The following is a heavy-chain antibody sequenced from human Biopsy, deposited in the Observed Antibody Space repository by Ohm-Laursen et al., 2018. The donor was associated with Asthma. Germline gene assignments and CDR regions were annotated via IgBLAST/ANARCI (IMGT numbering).Heavy chain of an antibody. CDR1: GFTFSRYG. V-gene: IGHV3-30*03. CDR2: ISYDGSNK. D-gene: IGHD2-21*02. CDR3: ASYEVVTSILPLDV. Sequence: SLRLSCSASGFTFSRYGMHWVRQVPGKGLEWVAVISYDGSNKYYGDSVQGRFTISRDNSKNTLYLQMNSLRAEDTAVYYCASYEVVTSILPLDVWGQGTTVTVSS. J-gene: IGHJ6*02.